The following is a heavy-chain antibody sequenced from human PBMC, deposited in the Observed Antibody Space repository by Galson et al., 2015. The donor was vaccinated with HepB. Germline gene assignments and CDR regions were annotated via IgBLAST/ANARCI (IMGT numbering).Heavy chain of an antibody. CDR3: AKNPNYYYDTVSRPNWDY. J-gene: IGHJ4*02. V-gene: IGHV3-11*01. Sequence: SLRLSCAASGFTFSDYYMSWIRQAPGKGLEWASYISSSGSTIYYADSVKGRFTISRDNAKNSLYLQMNSLRAEDTAVYYCAKNPNYYYDTVSRPNWDYWGQGTLVTVSS. D-gene: IGHD3-22*01. CDR2: ISSSGSTI. CDR1: GFTFSDYY.